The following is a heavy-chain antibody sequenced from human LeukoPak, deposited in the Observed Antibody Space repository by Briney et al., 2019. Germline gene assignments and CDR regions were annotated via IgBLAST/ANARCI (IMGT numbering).Heavy chain of an antibody. J-gene: IGHJ4*02. CDR1: GYTFTSYG. CDR2: INPSGGRT. V-gene: IGHV1-46*01. Sequence: ASVKVSCKASGYTFTSYGISWVRQAPGQGLEWMGIINPSGGRTTYAQKFQGRVTMTRDTSTSTVYMELSSLRSEDTAVYYCARSYMVVVTAPFDYWGQGTLVTVSS. D-gene: IGHD2-21*02. CDR3: ARSYMVVVTAPFDY.